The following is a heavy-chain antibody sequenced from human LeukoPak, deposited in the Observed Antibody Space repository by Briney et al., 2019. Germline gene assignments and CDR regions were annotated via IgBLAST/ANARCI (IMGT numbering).Heavy chain of an antibody. D-gene: IGHD3-22*01. CDR1: GHSIINSYY. CDR2: IYHTGST. CDR3: ARMVDSSGFSPCQH. J-gene: IGHJ1*01. Sequence: SETLSLTFTVSGHSIINSYYWGWIRQPPGKGLEWIGSIYHTGSTYYNPSLKSRITISIDTSKNQFSLKVNSVTAADTAVYYCARMVDSSGFSPCQHWGQGTLVTVSS. V-gene: IGHV4-38-2*02.